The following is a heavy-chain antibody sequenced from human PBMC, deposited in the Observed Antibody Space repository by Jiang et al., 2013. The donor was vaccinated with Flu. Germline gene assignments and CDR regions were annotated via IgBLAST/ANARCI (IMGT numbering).Heavy chain of an antibody. J-gene: IGHJ3*02. CDR2: IDWDDDK. CDR3: ARISGLLVPDAFDI. Sequence: KPTQTLTLTCTFSGFSLSTSGMCVSWIRQPPGKALEWLALIDWDDDKYYSTSLKTRLTISKDTSKNQVVLTMTNMDPVDTATYYCARISGLLVPDAFDIWGQGTMVTVSS. D-gene: IGHD2-8*02. CDR1: GFSLSTSGMC. V-gene: IGHV2-70*01.